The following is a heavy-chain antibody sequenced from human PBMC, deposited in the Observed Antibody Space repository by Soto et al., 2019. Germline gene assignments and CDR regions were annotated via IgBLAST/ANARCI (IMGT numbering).Heavy chain of an antibody. CDR3: FVTEHYGSGSYYNPNWFDP. V-gene: IGHV5-10-1*01. J-gene: IGHJ5*02. Sequence: LGESLKISCKGSGYSFTSYWISWVRQMPGKGLEWMGRIDPSDSYTNYSPSFQGHVTISADKSISTAYLQWSSLKASDTAMYYCFVTEHYGSGSYYNPNWFDPWGQGTLVTVSS. CDR1: GYSFTSYW. CDR2: IDPSDSYT. D-gene: IGHD3-10*01.